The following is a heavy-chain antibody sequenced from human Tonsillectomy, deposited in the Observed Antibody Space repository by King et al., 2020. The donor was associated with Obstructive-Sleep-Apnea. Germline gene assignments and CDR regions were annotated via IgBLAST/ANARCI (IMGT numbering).Heavy chain of an antibody. CDR3: AREEWFGELLYPDGAFDI. D-gene: IGHD3-10*01. J-gene: IGHJ3*02. V-gene: IGHV3-30*03. Sequence: VQLVESGGGVVQPGRSLRLSCAASGFTFSSYGMHWVRQAPGKGLEWLAVISYDGSNKYYADSVKGRFTISRDNSKNTLYLQMNSLRAEDTAVYYCAREEWFGELLYPDGAFDIWGQGTMVTVSS. CDR2: ISYDGSNK. CDR1: GFTFSSYG.